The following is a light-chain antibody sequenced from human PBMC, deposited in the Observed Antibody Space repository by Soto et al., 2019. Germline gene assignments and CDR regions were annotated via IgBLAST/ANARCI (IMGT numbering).Light chain of an antibody. J-gene: IGKJ1*01. Sequence: EIVMTQSPATLSVSPGERATLSCRASQGVTTNLAWYQQKPGLAPRLLIYGASTRPTGIPARFSGSGSGTAVALTISCLRSEDAAVYYCQQYNTWPPWTFGQGARVEIK. CDR1: QGVTTN. CDR3: QQYNTWPPWT. CDR2: GAS. V-gene: IGKV3-15*01.